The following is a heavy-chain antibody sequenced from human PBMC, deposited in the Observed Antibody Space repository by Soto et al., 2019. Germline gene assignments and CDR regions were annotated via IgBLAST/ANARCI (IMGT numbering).Heavy chain of an antibody. V-gene: IGHV4-59*08. J-gene: IGHJ6*02. D-gene: IGHD7-27*01. CDR2: IYYRGNT. Sequence: SETLSLTCSVFGGSMSPYYWSWIRQSPGKGLEWIANIYYRGNTNYNPSLESRVTISIDTSKNQFSLKLNSLTAADTAVFYFAIHSKKTGDFDHYYGMDVWGQGTTVTVSS. CDR3: AIHSKKTGDFDHYYGMDV. CDR1: GGSMSPYY.